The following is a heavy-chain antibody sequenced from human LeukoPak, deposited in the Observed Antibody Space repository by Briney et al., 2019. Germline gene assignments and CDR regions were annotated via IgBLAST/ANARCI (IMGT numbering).Heavy chain of an antibody. CDR3: AKEDGYGAKSY. CDR1: GFTFSSYA. CDR2: ISSSGGRT. Sequence: GGSLRLSCAASGFTFSSYAMSWVRQAPGKGLEWVSAISSSGGRTYYADSVKGRFTISRDNSKNALYLQMNSLRAEDTAVYYCAKEDGYGAKSYWGQGTLVTVSS. J-gene: IGHJ4*02. V-gene: IGHV3-23*01. D-gene: IGHD4-17*01.